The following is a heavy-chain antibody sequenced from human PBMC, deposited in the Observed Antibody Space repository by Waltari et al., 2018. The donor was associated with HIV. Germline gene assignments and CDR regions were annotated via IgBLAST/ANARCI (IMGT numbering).Heavy chain of an antibody. J-gene: IGHJ5*02. CDR1: GFIFSNYD. V-gene: IGHV3-23*01. CDR3: AKDGGSYSGWYDP. Sequence: EVQLLESGGGLAQPGGSRRISCAASGFIFSNYDMHWIRHSPGKGLEGISLISGGGSTTYYTDSVKGRFIISRDNSRNILFLQMNNLRVEDTAVYYCAKDGGSYSGWYDPWGQGTLVTVSS. D-gene: IGHD1-26*01. CDR2: ISGGGSTT.